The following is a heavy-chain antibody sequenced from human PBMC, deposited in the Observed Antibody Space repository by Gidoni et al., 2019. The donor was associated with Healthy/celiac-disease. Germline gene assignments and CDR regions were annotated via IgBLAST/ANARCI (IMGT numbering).Heavy chain of an antibody. CDR2: IYWDDDK. D-gene: IGHD1-26*01. J-gene: IGHJ3*02. V-gene: IGHV2-5*02. CDR3: AHRVSGNIPRGAFDI. CDR1: GFSLSTSGVG. Sequence: QITLKESGPTLVKPTQTLTLTCTFSGFSLSTSGVGVGWIRQPPGKALEWLALIYWDDDKRYSPSLKSRLTITKDTSKNQVVLTMTNMDPVDTATYYCAHRVSGNIPRGAFDIWGQGTMVTVSS.